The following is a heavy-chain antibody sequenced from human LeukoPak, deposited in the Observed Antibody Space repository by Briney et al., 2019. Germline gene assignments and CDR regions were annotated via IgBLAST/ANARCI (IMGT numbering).Heavy chain of an antibody. Sequence: AGGSLRLSCAASGFTFSSYGMHWVRQAPGKGLEWVAVISYDGSNKYYADSVKGRFTISRDNSKNTLYLQMNSLRVEDTAVYYCVKWTGYGMYWGQGTLVTVSS. CDR1: GFTFSSYG. CDR2: ISYDGSNK. D-gene: IGHD3/OR15-3a*01. CDR3: VKWTGYGMY. V-gene: IGHV3-30*18. J-gene: IGHJ4*02.